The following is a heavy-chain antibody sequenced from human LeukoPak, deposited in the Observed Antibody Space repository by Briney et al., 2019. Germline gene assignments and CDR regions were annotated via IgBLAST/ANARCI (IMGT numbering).Heavy chain of an antibody. Sequence: SVKISCKASGGTFSSYAISWVRQAPGQGLEWMGRIIPIFGTANYAQKFQGRVTITTDESTSTAYMELSSLRSEDTAVYYCARDGDYDYYYYMDVWGKGTTVTVSS. CDR2: IIPIFGTA. V-gene: IGHV1-69*05. CDR3: ARDGDYDYYYYMDV. CDR1: GGTFSSYA. D-gene: IGHD4-17*01. J-gene: IGHJ6*03.